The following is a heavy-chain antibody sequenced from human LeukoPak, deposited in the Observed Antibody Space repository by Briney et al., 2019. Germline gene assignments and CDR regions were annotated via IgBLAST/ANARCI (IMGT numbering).Heavy chain of an antibody. D-gene: IGHD3-22*01. CDR3: AKANYDSSGYYYFDY. J-gene: IGHJ4*02. V-gene: IGHV3-23*01. CDR1: GFTFSSYS. Sequence: GGSLRLSCAASGFTFSSYSMNWVRQAPGKGLEWVSAISGSGGSTYYADSVKGRFTISRDNSKNTLYLQMNSLRAEDTAVYYCAKANYDSSGYYYFDYWGQGTLVTVSS. CDR2: ISGSGGST.